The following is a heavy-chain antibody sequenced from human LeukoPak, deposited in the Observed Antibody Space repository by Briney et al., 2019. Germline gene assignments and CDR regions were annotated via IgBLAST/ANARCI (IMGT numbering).Heavy chain of an antibody. V-gene: IGHV1-18*01. Sequence: EASVKVSCKASGYTFTSYGISWVRQAPGQGLEWMGWISAYNGNTNYAQKLQGRVTMTTDTSTSTAYMELRSLRSDDTAVYYCARGCGSLDDFWSGYYTCYYYYGMDVWGQGTTVTVSS. D-gene: IGHD3-3*01. CDR3: ARGCGSLDDFWSGYYTCYYYYGMDV. J-gene: IGHJ6*02. CDR1: GYTFTSYG. CDR2: ISAYNGNT.